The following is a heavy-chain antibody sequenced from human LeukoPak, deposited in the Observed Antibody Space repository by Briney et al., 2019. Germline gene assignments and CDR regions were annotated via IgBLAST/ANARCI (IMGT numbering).Heavy chain of an antibody. Sequence: GGSLRLSCAASGFTFSSYGMHWVRQAPGKGLEWVAVISYDGSNKYYADSVKGRFTISRDNSKNTLYLQMNSLRAEDTAVYYCAKDLPPPGYDDAFDIWGQGTMVTVSS. D-gene: IGHD3-16*01. CDR2: ISYDGSNK. J-gene: IGHJ3*02. CDR3: AKDLPPPGYDDAFDI. V-gene: IGHV3-30*18. CDR1: GFTFSSYG.